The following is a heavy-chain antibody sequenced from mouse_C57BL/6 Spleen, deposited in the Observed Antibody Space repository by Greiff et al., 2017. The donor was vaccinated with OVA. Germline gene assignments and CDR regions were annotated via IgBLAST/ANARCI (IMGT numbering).Heavy chain of an antibody. CDR2: INPNNGGT. Sequence: VQLQQSGPELVKPGASVKIPCKASGYTFTDYNMDWVKQSHGKSLDWIGDINPNNGGTIYNQKFKGKATLTVDKSSSTAYMELRSLTSEDTAVYYCARWLLPLYAMDYWGQGTSVTVSS. J-gene: IGHJ4*01. D-gene: IGHD2-3*01. CDR3: ARWLLPLYAMDY. V-gene: IGHV1-18*01. CDR1: GYTFTDYN.